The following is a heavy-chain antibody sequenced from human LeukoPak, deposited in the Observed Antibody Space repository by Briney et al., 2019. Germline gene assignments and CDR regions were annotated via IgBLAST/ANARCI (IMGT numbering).Heavy chain of an antibody. V-gene: IGHV4-59*01. J-gene: IGHJ3*02. CDR2: IYYTGST. Sequence: SETLSLTCTVSGGSISNYFWSWIWQPPGKGLEWIGYIYYTGSTNYNPSLKSRVTISVGTSKNQFSLKLSSVTAADTAVYYCARPSRSISTAGAFDIWGQGTMVTVSS. CDR3: ARPSRSISTAGAFDI. D-gene: IGHD3-10*01. CDR1: GGSISNYF.